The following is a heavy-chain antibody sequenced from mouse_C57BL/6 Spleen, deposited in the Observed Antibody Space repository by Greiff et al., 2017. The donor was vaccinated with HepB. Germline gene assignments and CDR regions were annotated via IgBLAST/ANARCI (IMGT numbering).Heavy chain of an antibody. CDR2: INSNGGST. V-gene: IGHV5-6-3*01. J-gene: IGHJ2*01. CDR1: GFTFSSYG. CDR3: ARMARTIN. Sequence: DVKLVESGGGLVQPGGSLKLSCAASGFTFSSYGMSWVRQTPDKRLELVATINSNGGSTYYPDSVKGRFTISRDNAKNNLYLQMSSLKSEDTAMYYCARMARTINWGQGTTLTVSS.